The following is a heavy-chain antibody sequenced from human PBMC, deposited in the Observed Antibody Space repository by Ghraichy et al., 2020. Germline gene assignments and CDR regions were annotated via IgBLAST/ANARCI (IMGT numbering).Heavy chain of an antibody. V-gene: IGHV4-34*01. J-gene: IGHJ4*02. D-gene: IGHD5-24*01. CDR2: INHSGST. Sequence: SETLSLTCAVYGGSFNGYYWSWIRQPPGKGLEWIGEINHSGSTNYNPSLESRVTISVDTSKNQFSLKLSSVTAADTAVYFCASGQSAQSFDYWGQGTLVTVSS. CDR3: ASGQSAQSFDY. CDR1: GGSFNGYY.